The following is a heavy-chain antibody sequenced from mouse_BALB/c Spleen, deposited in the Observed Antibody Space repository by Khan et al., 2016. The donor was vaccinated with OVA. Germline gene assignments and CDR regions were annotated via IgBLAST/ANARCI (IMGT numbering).Heavy chain of an antibody. CDR3: TRNYGYDYFDY. D-gene: IGHD1-2*01. CDR2: INPGNGGT. J-gene: IGHJ2*01. Sequence: QVQLQQPGAELVKPGASVKLSCKASGYTLTRYYMYWVKQRPGQGLEWIGGINPGNGGTNLNEKFKNKATLTVDKSSTTVYMQLSSLTSEDSVVYYWTRNYGYDYFDYWGQGTTLTVSS. V-gene: IGHV1S81*02. CDR1: GYTLTRYY.